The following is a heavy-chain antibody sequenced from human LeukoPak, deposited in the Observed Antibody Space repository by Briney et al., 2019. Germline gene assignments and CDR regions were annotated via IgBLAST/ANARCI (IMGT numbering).Heavy chain of an antibody. D-gene: IGHD6-25*01. CDR1: GGSISNYY. Sequence: KTSETLSLTCNVSGGSISNYYWTWIRQPAGKGLEWIGYIYYSGSTNYNPSLKSRVTISVDTSKNQFSLKLTSVTAADTAMYYCARLAHGGHDYWGQGTLVTVSS. J-gene: IGHJ4*02. CDR2: IYYSGST. V-gene: IGHV4-59*08. CDR3: ARLAHGGHDY.